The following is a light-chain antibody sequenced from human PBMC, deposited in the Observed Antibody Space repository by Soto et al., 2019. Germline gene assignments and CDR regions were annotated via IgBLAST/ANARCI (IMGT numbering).Light chain of an antibody. J-gene: IGKJ2*01. CDR2: WAS. V-gene: IGKV4-1*01. CDR1: QSVLYSSNNKNY. CDR3: HQYYISPYT. Sequence: DIVMSQSPDSLIVSLGERATINCKSSQSVLYSSNNKNYLAWYQQKPGQPPKLLIYWASTRQSGVPDRFSGSGSGTDFTLTISSLQAEDVAVYYCHQYYISPYTFGQGTKLDIK.